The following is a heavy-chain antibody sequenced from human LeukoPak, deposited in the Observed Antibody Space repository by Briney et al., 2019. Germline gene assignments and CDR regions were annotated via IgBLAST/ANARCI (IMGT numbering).Heavy chain of an antibody. J-gene: IGHJ5*02. CDR2: IWYDGSNK. Sequence: GGSLRLSCAASGFTFSSYGMHWVRQAPGKGLEWVAVIWYDGSNKYYADSVKGRFTISRDNSKNTLYLQMNSQRAEDTAVYYCARDLFKAMVRGGGGFDPWGQGTLVTVSS. V-gene: IGHV3-33*01. D-gene: IGHD3-10*01. CDR1: GFTFSSYG. CDR3: ARDLFKAMVRGGGGFDP.